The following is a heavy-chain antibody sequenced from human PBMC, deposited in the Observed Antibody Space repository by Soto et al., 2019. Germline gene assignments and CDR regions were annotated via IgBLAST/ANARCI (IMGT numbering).Heavy chain of an antibody. J-gene: IGHJ4*02. Sequence: QVQLQQWGAGLLKPSETLSLNCAVTGGSLSGYYWSWIRQPPGKGLEWIGEVKDGGHTNYSPSLRGRVTISXXTSNNQFSLRLSSVTAADTGVYDCARGKEGVVATHWDQGSLVTVSS. CDR2: VKDGGHT. CDR3: ARGKEGVVATH. D-gene: IGHD2-15*01. CDR1: GGSLSGYY. V-gene: IGHV4-34*01.